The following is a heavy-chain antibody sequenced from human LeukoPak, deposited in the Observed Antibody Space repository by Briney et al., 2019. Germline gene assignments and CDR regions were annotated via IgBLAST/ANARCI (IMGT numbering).Heavy chain of an antibody. CDR2: ISGSGDST. J-gene: IGHJ4*02. Sequence: PGGSLRLSCAASGFTFSSFGMSWVRHTPGKGLEWVSAISGSGDSTYYADSVKGRFTISRDNSKNKLYLQMNSLRAEDTAVYYCAKLRWGWYGGFDSWGQGTPVTVSS. CDR1: GFTFSSFG. CDR3: AKLRWGWYGGFDS. D-gene: IGHD3-10*01. V-gene: IGHV3-23*01.